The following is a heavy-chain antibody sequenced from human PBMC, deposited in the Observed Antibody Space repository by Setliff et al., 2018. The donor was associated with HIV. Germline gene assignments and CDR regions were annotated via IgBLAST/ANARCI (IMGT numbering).Heavy chain of an antibody. CDR1: GYNFENYA. J-gene: IGHJ5*02. V-gene: IGHV7-4-1*02. CDR2: INANSGSP. D-gene: IGHD4-17*01. CDR3: ARGLYGDYGGDLNWLDP. Sequence: ASVKVSCKTSGYNFENYAINWVRQAPRQGLEWMGWINANSGSPTYAQAFTGRFLFSVDTVVATAYLQINNLKTEDTAVYYCARGLYGDYGGDLNWLDPWGHGTRVTVSS.